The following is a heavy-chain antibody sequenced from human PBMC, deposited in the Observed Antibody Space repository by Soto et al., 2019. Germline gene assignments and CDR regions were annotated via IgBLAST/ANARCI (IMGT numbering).Heavy chain of an antibody. V-gene: IGHV3-33*01. CDR2: IWYDGSNK. D-gene: IGHD6-13*01. Sequence: QVQLVESGGGVVQPGRSLRLSCAASGFTFSSYGMHWVHQAPGKGLEWVAVIWYDGSNKYYADSVKGRFTISRDNSKNTLYLQMNSLRAEDTAVYYCARTSAYSSSWQRVYYYYGMDVWGQGTTVTVSS. CDR1: GFTFSSYG. J-gene: IGHJ6*02. CDR3: ARTSAYSSSWQRVYYYYGMDV.